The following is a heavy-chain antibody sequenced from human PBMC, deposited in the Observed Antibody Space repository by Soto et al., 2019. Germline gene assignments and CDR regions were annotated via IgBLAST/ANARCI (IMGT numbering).Heavy chain of an antibody. CDR3: ARAPYSSGYYYFDY. CDR2: INSDGSST. V-gene: IGHV3-74*01. CDR1: GFPFSTYW. Sequence: PGGSLRLSCAASGFPFSTYWVHWVRQAPGEGLVWVSRINSDGSSTSYADFVKGRFTISRDNAKNTLYLQMNSLRAEDTAVYYCARAPYSSGYYYFDYWGQGTLVTVSS. J-gene: IGHJ4*02. D-gene: IGHD3-22*01.